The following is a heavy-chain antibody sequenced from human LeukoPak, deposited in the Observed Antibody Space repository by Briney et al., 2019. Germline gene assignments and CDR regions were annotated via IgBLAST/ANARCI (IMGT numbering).Heavy chain of an antibody. CDR3: ARLDVIVVGDIMDV. CDR2: VSDSGST. CDR1: GGSINSYH. Sequence: PSETLSLTCTVSGGSINSYHWSWIRQSPEKGLEWIGYVSDSGSTNYNPSLKSRVIISLDTSKSRFSLKLSSVTAADTAVYYCARLDVIVVGDIMDVWGQGTTVIVSS. V-gene: IGHV4-59*08. J-gene: IGHJ6*02. D-gene: IGHD3-22*01.